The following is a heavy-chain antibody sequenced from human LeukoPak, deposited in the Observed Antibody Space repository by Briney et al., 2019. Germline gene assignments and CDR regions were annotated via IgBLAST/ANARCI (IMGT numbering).Heavy chain of an antibody. CDR2: ISSSSSTI. CDR3: ARPDRGGSYSNFDY. J-gene: IGHJ4*02. CDR1: GFTFSSYS. D-gene: IGHD3-16*01. Sequence: GGSLSLSCAASGFTFSSYSMNWVRQAPGKGLEWVSYISSSSSTIYYADSVKGRFTISRDNSKNSLYLQMNRLRAEDTAVYYCARPDRGGSYSNFDYWGQGTLVTVSS. V-gene: IGHV3-48*01.